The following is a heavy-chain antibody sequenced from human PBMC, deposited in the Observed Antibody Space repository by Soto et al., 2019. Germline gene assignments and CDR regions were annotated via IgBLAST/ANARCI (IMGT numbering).Heavy chain of an antibody. CDR3: ARGRYGDY. V-gene: IGHV1-18*01. D-gene: IGHD1-1*01. Sequence: QVHLVQSGAEVKKPGASVKVSCKASGYTFTSYGITWVRQAPGQGLEWMGWISAHNGNTDYAQKLQGRVIVTRATSTSTAYMELRSLISDDTAVYYWARGRYGDYWGQGARVTVSS. CDR2: ISAHNGNT. J-gene: IGHJ4*02. CDR1: GYTFTSYG.